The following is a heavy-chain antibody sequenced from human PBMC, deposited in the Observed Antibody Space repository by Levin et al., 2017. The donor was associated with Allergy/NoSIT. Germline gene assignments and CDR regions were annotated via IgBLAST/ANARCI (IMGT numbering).Heavy chain of an antibody. J-gene: IGHJ6*02. V-gene: IGHV4-34*01. CDR3: ARGGGSYPSYYYYYGMDV. CDR1: GGSFSGYY. CDR2: INHSGST. D-gene: IGHD1-26*01. Sequence: SQTLSLTCAVYGGSFSGYYWSWIRQPPGKGLEWIGEINHSGSTNYNPSLKSRVTISVDTSKNQFSLKLSSVTAADTAVYYCARGGGSYPSYYYYYGMDVWGQGTTVTVSS.